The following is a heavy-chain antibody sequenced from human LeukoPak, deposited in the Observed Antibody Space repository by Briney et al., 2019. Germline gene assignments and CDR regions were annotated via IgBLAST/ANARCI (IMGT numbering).Heavy chain of an antibody. V-gene: IGHV3-23*01. CDR3: AKAYCSSTSCYADY. CDR1: GFTFSSYA. CDR2: ISGSGGST. Sequence: GGSLRLSCAASGFTFSSYAMSWVRQAPGKGLEWVSAISGSGGSTYYADSVKGRFTISRDNSKNTLHLQMNSLRAEDTAVYYCAKAYCSSTSCYADYWGQGTLVTDSS. J-gene: IGHJ4*02. D-gene: IGHD2-2*01.